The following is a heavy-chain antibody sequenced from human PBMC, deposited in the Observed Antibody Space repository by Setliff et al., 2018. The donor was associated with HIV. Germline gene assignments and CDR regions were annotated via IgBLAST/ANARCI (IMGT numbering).Heavy chain of an antibody. J-gene: IGHJ4*02. D-gene: IGHD3-22*01. CDR2: VDPEDGET. CDR1: GYTFTDYY. Sequence: ASVMVSCKASGYTFTDYYIHWVQQAPGKGLEWMGRVDPEDGETTYAEKFQGRITITADTSTDTAYLELSSLRSEDSAFYYCTTPLDSSGYFGSDYFDYWGQGALVTVSS. CDR3: TTPLDSSGYFGSDYFDY. V-gene: IGHV1-69-2*01.